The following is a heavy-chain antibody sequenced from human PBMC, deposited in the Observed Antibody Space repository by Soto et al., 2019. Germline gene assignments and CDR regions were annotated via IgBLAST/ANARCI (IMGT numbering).Heavy chain of an antibody. V-gene: IGHV1-18*01. Sequence: QVQLVQSGAEVKKPGASVKVSCKASGYTFTSYGITWVRQAPGQGLEWMGWISAYNGNTNYAQKLQGRVTMTTDTPTSKAYMELRSLRSDDTAVYYCARHDYGGYFDWFAMDVSGQGTTVTVSS. CDR2: ISAYNGNT. D-gene: IGHD3-9*01. J-gene: IGHJ6*02. CDR1: GYTFTSYG. CDR3: ARHDYGGYFDWFAMDV.